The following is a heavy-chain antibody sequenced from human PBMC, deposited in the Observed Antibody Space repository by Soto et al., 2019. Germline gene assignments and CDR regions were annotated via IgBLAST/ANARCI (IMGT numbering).Heavy chain of an antibody. D-gene: IGHD3-10*01. CDR2: INTDGSII. Sequence: PGGSLRLSCAASGFTFTNYLMHWVRQAPGKGLVWVSRINTDGSIITCADSVKGRFTISRDNAKNTLYLQMNSLRAEDTAVYYCARVLGSSWGQGTVVTVSS. J-gene: IGHJ4*02. CDR1: GFTFTNYL. CDR3: ARVLGSS. V-gene: IGHV3-74*01.